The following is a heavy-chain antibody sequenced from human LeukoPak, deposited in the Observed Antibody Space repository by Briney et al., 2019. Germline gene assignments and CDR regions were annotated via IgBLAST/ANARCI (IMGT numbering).Heavy chain of an antibody. CDR1: GGSIGSGYY. D-gene: IGHD3-22*01. CDR2: IYYSGST. V-gene: IGHV4-61*01. CDR3: ARVYDSSGYYFDY. J-gene: IGHJ4*02. Sequence: SETLSLTCTVSGGSIGSGYYWAWIRQPPGKGLEWIGYIYYSGSTNYNPSLKSRVTISVDTSKNQFSLKLSSVTAADTAVYYCARVYDSSGYYFDYWGQGTLVTVSS.